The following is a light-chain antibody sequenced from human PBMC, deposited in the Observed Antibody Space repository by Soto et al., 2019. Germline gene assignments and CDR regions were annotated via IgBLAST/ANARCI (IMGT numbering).Light chain of an antibody. CDR1: SSDVGDYKY. CDR2: EVS. V-gene: IGLV2-14*01. CDR3: SSYTTSNTLV. Sequence: QSALTQPASVSGSPGQSITISCTGTSSDVGDYKYVSWYQKHPGKAPKALIYEVSNRPSGVSNRFSGSKSGNTASLTISGLQAEDEPDYYCSSYTTSNTLVFGPGTKLTVL. J-gene: IGLJ1*01.